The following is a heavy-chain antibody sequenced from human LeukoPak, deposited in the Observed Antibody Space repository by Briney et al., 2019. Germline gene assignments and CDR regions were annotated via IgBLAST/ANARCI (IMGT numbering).Heavy chain of an antibody. D-gene: IGHD1-26*01. J-gene: IGHJ4*02. CDR3: AASEWELRSFDY. Sequence: GGSLRLSCAASGFTFSSYAMSWVRQAPGKGLEWVSAISGSGGSTYYADSVKGRFTISRDNSKNTLYLQMNSLRAEDTAVYYCAASEWELRSFDYWGQGTLVTVSS. V-gene: IGHV3-23*01. CDR2: ISGSGGST. CDR1: GFTFSSYA.